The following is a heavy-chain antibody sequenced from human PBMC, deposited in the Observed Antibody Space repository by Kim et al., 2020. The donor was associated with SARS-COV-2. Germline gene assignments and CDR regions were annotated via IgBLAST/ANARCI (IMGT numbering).Heavy chain of an antibody. V-gene: IGHV3-23*01. CDR3: AKDGGDFVVVVAAPFDY. Sequence: GGSLRLSCAASGFTFSSYAMSWVRQAPGKGLEWVSAISGSGGSTYYADSVKGRFTISRDNSKNTLYLQMNSLRAEDTAVYYCAKDGGDFVVVVAAPFDYWGQGTLVTVSS. D-gene: IGHD2-15*01. CDR1: GFTFSSYA. CDR2: ISGSGGST. J-gene: IGHJ4*02.